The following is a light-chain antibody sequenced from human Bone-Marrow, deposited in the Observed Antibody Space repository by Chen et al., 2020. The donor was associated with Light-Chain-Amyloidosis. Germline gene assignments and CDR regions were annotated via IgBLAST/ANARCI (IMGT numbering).Light chain of an antibody. J-gene: IGLJ3*02. Sequence: SYVLTQPSSVSVAPGQTATIACGGNNIGSTSVHWYQQTPGQAPLLVVYDDSDRPSGIPERLSGSNSGNTATLTSSRVDAGDEADYYCQVWDSSSDRPVFGGGTKLTVL. CDR3: QVWDSSSDRPV. CDR1: NIGSTS. V-gene: IGLV3-21*02. CDR2: DDS.